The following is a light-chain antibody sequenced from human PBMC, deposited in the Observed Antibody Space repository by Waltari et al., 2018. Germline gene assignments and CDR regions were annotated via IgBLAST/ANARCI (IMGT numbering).Light chain of an antibody. Sequence: VLTQSPATLSLSPGERATLSCRASQSVSSYLAWYQQKPGQAPRLLIYDASNRATGIPARFSGSGSGTDFTLTISSLEPEDFAVYYCQQRSNWPPRFTFGPGTKVDIK. CDR1: QSVSSY. CDR3: QQRSNWPPRFT. J-gene: IGKJ3*01. CDR2: DAS. V-gene: IGKV3-11*01.